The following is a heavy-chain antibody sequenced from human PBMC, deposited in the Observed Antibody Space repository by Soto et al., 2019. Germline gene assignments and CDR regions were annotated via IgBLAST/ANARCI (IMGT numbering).Heavy chain of an antibody. Sequence: QIQLAQSGAEVTTPGDSLKVSCKASGYTFTTYGISWVRQAPGQGLAWMGWISTYNGNTNYVHKFRYRLTITTDAATSTAYMELWSLRADDTAMCYCVTDGDNHYCDYWGQGTLVTVSS. CDR1: GYTFTTYG. CDR3: VTDGDNHYCDY. CDR2: ISTYNGNT. J-gene: IGHJ4*02. V-gene: IGHV1-18*01. D-gene: IGHD3-9*01.